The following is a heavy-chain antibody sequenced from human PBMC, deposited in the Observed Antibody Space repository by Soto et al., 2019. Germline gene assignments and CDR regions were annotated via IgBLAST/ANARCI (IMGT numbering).Heavy chain of an antibody. CDR2: IIPIFGTA. CDR3: ARAWDIVVVPAAILSGAFDI. J-gene: IGHJ3*02. D-gene: IGHD2-2*02. V-gene: IGHV1-69*06. CDR1: GGTFSSYA. Sequence: EASVKVSCKASGGTFSSYAISWVRQAPGQGLEWMGGIIPIFGTANYAQKFQGRVTITADKSTSTAYMELSSLRSEDTAVYYCARAWDIVVVPAAILSGAFDIWGQGTMVTVSS.